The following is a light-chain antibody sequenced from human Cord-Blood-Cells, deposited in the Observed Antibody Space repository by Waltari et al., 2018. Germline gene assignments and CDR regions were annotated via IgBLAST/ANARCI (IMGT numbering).Light chain of an antibody. V-gene: IGLV2-14*01. CDR3: SSYTSSSTLV. J-gene: IGLJ1*01. CDR1: SSDVGGYNY. Sequence: QSALTQPASVSGSPGQSITISCTRTSSDVGGYNYVSWYQQHPGKAPKLMIYDVSNRPSGVSNRFSGSKSGNPASLTISGLQAEDEADYYCSSYTSSSTLVFGTGTKVTVL. CDR2: DVS.